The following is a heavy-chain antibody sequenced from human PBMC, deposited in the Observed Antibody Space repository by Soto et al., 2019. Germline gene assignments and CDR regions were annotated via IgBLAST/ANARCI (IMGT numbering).Heavy chain of an antibody. V-gene: IGHV1-2*02. CDR3: ASSFPLKFYYYDILTGYFS. CDR1: GYTFTGYY. J-gene: IGHJ5*02. CDR2: INPNSGGT. Sequence: GASVKVSCKGSGYTFTGYYMDWVRQAPGQGLEWMGWINPNSGGTNYAQKFQGRVTMTRDTSISTAYMELSRLRSDDTAVYYCASSFPLKFYYYDILTGYFSWGQGTLVTVSS. D-gene: IGHD3-9*01.